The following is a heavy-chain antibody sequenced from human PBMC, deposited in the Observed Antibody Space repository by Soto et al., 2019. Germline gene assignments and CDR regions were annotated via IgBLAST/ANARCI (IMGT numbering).Heavy chain of an antibody. CDR3: ARDVGATGSRDYYYGMDV. CDR2: INHSGST. J-gene: IGHJ6*02. V-gene: IGHV4-34*01. CDR1: GGSFSGYY. Sequence: QVQLQQWGAGLLKPSETLSLTCAVYGGSFSGYYWSWIRQPPGKGLEWIGEINHSGSTNYNPSLKRRVTISVDTSKNQFSLKLSSVTAADTAVYYCARDVGATGSRDYYYGMDVWGQGTTVTVSS. D-gene: IGHD1-26*01.